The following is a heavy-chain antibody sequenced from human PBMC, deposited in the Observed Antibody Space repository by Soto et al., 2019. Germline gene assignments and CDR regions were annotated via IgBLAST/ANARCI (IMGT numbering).Heavy chain of an antibody. CDR1: GYSFSTYW. Sequence: GESLKISCKGSGYSFSTYWIGWVRQMPGKGLEWMGIIYPGDSETRYNPPFQGQVNNSADKSISTAYLQWSSLKASENAMYYCARRASDNYYFDFWGQGTLVTVSS. J-gene: IGHJ4*02. CDR3: ARRASDNYYFDF. V-gene: IGHV5-51*01. CDR2: IYPGDSET. D-gene: IGHD1-20*01.